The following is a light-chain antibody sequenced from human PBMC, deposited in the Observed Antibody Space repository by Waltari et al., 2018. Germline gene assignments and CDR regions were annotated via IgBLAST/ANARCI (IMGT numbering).Light chain of an antibody. CDR1: QSVGTY. Sequence: SCRASQSVGTYLAWYQQRPCQSPRLLIYDASYRATGIPARFSGSGSETDFTRTISSLQPEDFAVYYCQQRRNWPLTFGGGTRVQI. CDR2: DAS. CDR3: QQRRNWPLT. J-gene: IGKJ4*01. V-gene: IGKV3-11*01.